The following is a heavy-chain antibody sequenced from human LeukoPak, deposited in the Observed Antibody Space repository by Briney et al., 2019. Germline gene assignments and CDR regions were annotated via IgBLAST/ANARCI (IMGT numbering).Heavy chain of an antibody. CDR3: ARVYDYVWGSHFDY. CDR2: ISSSSTI. J-gene: IGHJ4*02. V-gene: IGHV3-48*02. D-gene: IGHD3-16*01. Sequence: GGSLRLSCAASGFTFSSYSMNWVRQAPGKGLEWVSYISSSSTIYYADSVKGRFTISRDNAKNSLYLQMNSLRDEDTAVYYCARVYDYVWGSHFDYWGQGTLVTVSS. CDR1: GFTFSSYS.